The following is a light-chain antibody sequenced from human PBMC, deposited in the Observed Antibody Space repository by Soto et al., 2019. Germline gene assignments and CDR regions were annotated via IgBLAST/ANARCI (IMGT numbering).Light chain of an antibody. CDR3: QQSYSTPLT. J-gene: IGKJ4*01. CDR2: AAS. CDR1: QSIGGF. Sequence: DIQMTQSPSSLSVSVGDRVTITCRASQSIGGFLNWYQQKLGKAPKLLIYAASSLQSGVPSRFSGSGTGTDFTLTISSMPPEDFATYHCQQSYSTPLTFGAGTKVEI. V-gene: IGKV1-39*01.